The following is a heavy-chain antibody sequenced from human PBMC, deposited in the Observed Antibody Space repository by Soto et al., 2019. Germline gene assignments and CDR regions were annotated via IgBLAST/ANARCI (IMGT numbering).Heavy chain of an antibody. CDR2: IYYSGST. CDR1: GGSISSYY. D-gene: IGHD2-2*01. Sequence: ETLSLTCTVSGGSISSYYWSWIRQPPGKGLEWIGYIYYSGSTNYNPSLKSRVTISVDTSKNQFSLKLSSVIAADTAVYYCATGPAASRYYYYMDVWGKGTTVTVSS. CDR3: ATGPAASRYYYYMDV. J-gene: IGHJ6*03. V-gene: IGHV4-59*01.